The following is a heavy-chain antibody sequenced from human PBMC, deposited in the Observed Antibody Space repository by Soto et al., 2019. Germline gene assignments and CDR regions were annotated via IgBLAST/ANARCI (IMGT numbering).Heavy chain of an antibody. D-gene: IGHD3-3*01. CDR2: IYYSGTT. V-gene: IGHV4-59*01. J-gene: IGHJ5*02. Sequence: WETFALTCTVSGVSISSYYWNWIRQPPGKGLEWIVYIYYSGTTNYNPSLKSRVTISVDTSKNQFSLKLSSVTAADTAVYYCARDAFGVDNWFDPWGQGTLVTVSS. CDR1: GVSISSYY. CDR3: ARDAFGVDNWFDP.